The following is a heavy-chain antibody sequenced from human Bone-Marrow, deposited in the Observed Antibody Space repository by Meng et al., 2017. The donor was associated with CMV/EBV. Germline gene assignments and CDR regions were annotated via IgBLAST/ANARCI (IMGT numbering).Heavy chain of an antibody. J-gene: IGHJ3*01. CDR1: GGSISSSSYY. Sequence: GSLRLSCTVSGGSISSSSYYWGWIRQPPGKGLEWIGSIYYTGSTYHNPSLKSRVTISVDRSKNQISLKLSSVTAADTAVYYCARDAPMDKPMPLTDAFDLWGQGTMVTI. V-gene: IGHV4-39*07. CDR3: ARDAPMDKPMPLTDAFDL. CDR2: IYYTGST. D-gene: IGHD4/OR15-4a*01.